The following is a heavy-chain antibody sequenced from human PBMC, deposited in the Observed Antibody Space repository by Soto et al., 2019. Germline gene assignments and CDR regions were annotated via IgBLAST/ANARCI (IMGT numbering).Heavy chain of an antibody. V-gene: IGHV1-2*04. CDR1: GYSFTDYH. CDR2: INPKSGGT. D-gene: IGHD2-8*02. J-gene: IGHJ6*02. CDR3: AATGGHYFGLDM. Sequence: QVQLVQSGAEVKKPGASVKVSCKASGYSFTDYHIHWVRQAPGQGLEWLGRINPKSGGTSTAQKFQGWVTMSADTSTRTAYMEMRSLTSDDTAVYFCAATGGHYFGLDMWGQGTTVTVSS.